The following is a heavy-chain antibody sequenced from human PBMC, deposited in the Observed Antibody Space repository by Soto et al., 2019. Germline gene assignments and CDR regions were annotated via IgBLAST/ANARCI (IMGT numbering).Heavy chain of an antibody. CDR1: GFSLSTSGMC. J-gene: IGHJ5*02. V-gene: IGHV2-70*11. CDR3: ARIVQLEHWEPGWFDP. CDR2: IDWDDDK. D-gene: IGHD1-1*01. Sequence: SGPTLVNPTQTLTLTCTFSGFSLSTSGMCVSWIRQPPGKALEWLARIDWDDDKYYSTSLKTRLTISKDTSKNQVVLTMTNMDPVDTATYYCARIVQLEHWEPGWFDPWGQGTLVTVSS.